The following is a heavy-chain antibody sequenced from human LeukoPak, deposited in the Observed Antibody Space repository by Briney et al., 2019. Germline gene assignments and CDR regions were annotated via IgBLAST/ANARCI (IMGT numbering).Heavy chain of an antibody. CDR2: IYTSGST. J-gene: IGHJ3*02. V-gene: IGHV4-39*07. D-gene: IGHD5-24*01. CDR1: GGSITSSTYY. CDR3: ALEMVARSSDAFDI. Sequence: SETLSLTCSVSGGSITSSTYYWGWIRQPPGKGLEWIGRIYTSGSTNYNPSLKSRVTMSVDTSKNQFSLKLSSVTAADTAVYYCALEMVARSSDAFDIWGQGTMVTVSS.